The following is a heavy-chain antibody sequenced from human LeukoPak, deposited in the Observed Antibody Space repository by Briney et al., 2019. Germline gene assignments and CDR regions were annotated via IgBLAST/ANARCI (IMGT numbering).Heavy chain of an antibody. V-gene: IGHV1-8*01. CDR1: GYTFTSYD. D-gene: IGHD3-9*01. Sequence: ASVKVSCKASGYTFTSYDINWVRQAPGQGLEWMGWMNPNSGNTGYAQKFQGRVTMTRNTSISTAYMELSSLRSEDTAVYYCARVLRYFDWLLYGAFDIWGQGTMVTVSS. CDR3: ARVLRYFDWLLYGAFDI. CDR2: MNPNSGNT. J-gene: IGHJ3*02.